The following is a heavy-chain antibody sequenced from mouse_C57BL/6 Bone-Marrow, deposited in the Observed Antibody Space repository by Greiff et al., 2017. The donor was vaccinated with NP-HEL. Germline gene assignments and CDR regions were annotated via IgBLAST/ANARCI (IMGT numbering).Heavy chain of an antibody. Sequence: EVHLVESGGGLVKPGGSLKLSCAASGFTFSSYAMSWVRQTPEKRLEWVATISDGGSYTYYPDNVKGRFTISRDNAKNNLYLQMSHLKSEDTAMYYCAREVGYWGQGTTLTVSS. V-gene: IGHV5-4*01. CDR1: GFTFSSYA. CDR3: AREVGY. J-gene: IGHJ2*01. D-gene: IGHD1-1*01. CDR2: ISDGGSYT.